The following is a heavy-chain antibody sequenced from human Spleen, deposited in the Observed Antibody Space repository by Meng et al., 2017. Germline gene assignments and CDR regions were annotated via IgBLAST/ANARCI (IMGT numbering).Heavy chain of an antibody. J-gene: IGHJ4*02. CDR1: GFIFSNYG. CDR2: ISKDGSDT. Sequence: QVQLVESGGGVVQPGRSLILSCAASGFIFSNYGMHWVRQPPGKGLQWVAVISKDGSDTYFADSVKGRSTIYRDNSRNTLYLQVNSLRADDTAVYYCAKGLSPSGDLLLGDYWGQGTLVTVSS. CDR3: AKGLSPSGDLLLGDY. D-gene: IGHD2-21*01. V-gene: IGHV3-30*18.